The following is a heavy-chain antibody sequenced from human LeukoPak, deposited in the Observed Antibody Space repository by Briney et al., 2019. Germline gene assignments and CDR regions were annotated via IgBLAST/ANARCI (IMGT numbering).Heavy chain of an antibody. CDR1: GFTFSSYA. CDR2: ISSNGGST. D-gene: IGHD2-15*01. CDR3: ARATVGGIYCSGGSCYPRDDYYFDY. J-gene: IGHJ4*02. V-gene: IGHV3-64*01. Sequence: PGGSLRLSCAASGFTFSSYAMHWVRQAPGNGLEYVSAISSNGGSTYYANSVKGRFTIPRDNSKNTLYLQMGSLRAEDMAVYYCARATVGGIYCSGGSCYPRDDYYFDYWGQGTLVTVSS.